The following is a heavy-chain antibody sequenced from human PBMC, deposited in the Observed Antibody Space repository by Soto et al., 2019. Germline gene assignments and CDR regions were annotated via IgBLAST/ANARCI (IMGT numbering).Heavy chain of an antibody. CDR1: GGGFXSCA. D-gene: IGHD2-15*01. CDR3: AIGKDLVVVVAATSYPGMDV. CDR2: IIPIFATA. J-gene: IGHJ6*02. V-gene: IGHV1-69*01. Sequence: WEAXGGGFXSCARRWVRQATRKXLXGMGGIIPIFATANYAQKFQGRVTITADESTSTAYMELSSLRSEDTAVYYCAIGKDLVVVVAATSYPGMDVWRQGTTVPVSS.